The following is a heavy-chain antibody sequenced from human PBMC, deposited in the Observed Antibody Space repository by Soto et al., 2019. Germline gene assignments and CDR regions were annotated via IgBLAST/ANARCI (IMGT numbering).Heavy chain of an antibody. CDR2: INHSGST. Sequence: QVQLQQWGAGLLKPSETLSLTCAVYGWSFSGYYWSWIRQPPGKGLEWIWEINHSGSTNYNPSLKSRVTISVDTSKNQFSLKLSSVTAADTAVYYCARVYRGYSYGYHYYYGMDVWGQGTTVTVSS. D-gene: IGHD5-18*01. CDR3: ARVYRGYSYGYHYYYGMDV. J-gene: IGHJ6*02. CDR1: GWSFSGYY. V-gene: IGHV4-34*01.